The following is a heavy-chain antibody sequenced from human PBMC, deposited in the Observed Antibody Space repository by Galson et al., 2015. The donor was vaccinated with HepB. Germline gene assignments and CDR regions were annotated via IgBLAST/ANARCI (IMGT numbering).Heavy chain of an antibody. CDR1: GFTISSYW. CDR2: IKQDGSEK. V-gene: IGHV3-7*01. CDR3: AREPGQFDY. J-gene: IGHJ4*02. Sequence: SLRLSCAASGFTISSYWMSWVRQAPGKGLEWVANIKQDGSEKYYVDSVKGRFTISRDNAKNSLYLHMNSLRADDTAVYYCAREPGQFDYWGQGTLVTVSS.